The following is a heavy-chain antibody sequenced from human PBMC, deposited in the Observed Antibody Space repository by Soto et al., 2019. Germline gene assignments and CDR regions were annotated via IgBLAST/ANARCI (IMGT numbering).Heavy chain of an antibody. CDR1: GYTFTSYA. CDR2: INAGNGNT. CDR3: ARDLVGYYDSSGYYYYHYGMDV. J-gene: IGHJ6*02. V-gene: IGHV1-3*01. Sequence: QVQLVQSGAEVKKPGASVKVSCKASGYTFTSYAMHWVRQAPGQRLEWMGWINAGNGNTKYSQKFQGRVTITRDTSASTAYMELSSLRSEDTAVYYCARDLVGYYDSSGYYYYHYGMDVWGQGTTVTVSS. D-gene: IGHD3-22*01.